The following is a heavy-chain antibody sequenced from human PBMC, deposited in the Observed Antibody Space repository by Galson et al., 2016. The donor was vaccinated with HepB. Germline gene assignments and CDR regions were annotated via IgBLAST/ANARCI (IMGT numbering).Heavy chain of an antibody. J-gene: IGHJ6*02. CDR2: IIPKLGIA. CDR3: LGKGNYYSGLDG. V-gene: IGHV1-69*02. Sequence: SVKVSCKASGGTFSSHIISWVRQAPGQGLEWMGRIIPKLGIAYNAQRFQGRVTITADKSTTTVYMELTSLKSEDTAVYYCLGKGNYYSGLDGWGQGTTVTVAS. D-gene: IGHD3-16*01. CDR1: GGTFSSHI.